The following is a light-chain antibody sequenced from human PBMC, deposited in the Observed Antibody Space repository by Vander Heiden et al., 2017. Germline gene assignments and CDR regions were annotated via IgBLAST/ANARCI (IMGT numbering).Light chain of an antibody. CDR1: ALPNQY. J-gene: IGLJ1*01. CDR3: QSADSSGTYV. V-gene: IGLV3-25*03. Sequence: SYELTQSPSVSVSPGQTARITCSGDALPNQYAYWYQQKPGQAPVLVIHKDRERPSGIPERFSGSSSRTTVTLTISGVQAEDEADYYCQSADSSGTYVFGTGTKVTVL. CDR2: KDR.